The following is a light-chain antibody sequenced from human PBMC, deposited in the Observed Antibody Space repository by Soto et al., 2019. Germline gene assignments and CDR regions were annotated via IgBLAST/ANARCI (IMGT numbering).Light chain of an antibody. CDR1: SIDVGGYNY. J-gene: IGLJ1*01. Sequence: QSVLTQPASVSGSPEQSITISCTGTSIDVGGYNYVSWYQQHPGKAPKLMIYDVSNRPSGVSDRFSGSKSDNTASLTISGLRAEDEADYYCSSYRTSSTQVSGTGTRVTVL. V-gene: IGLV2-14*03. CDR3: SSYRTSSTQV. CDR2: DVS.